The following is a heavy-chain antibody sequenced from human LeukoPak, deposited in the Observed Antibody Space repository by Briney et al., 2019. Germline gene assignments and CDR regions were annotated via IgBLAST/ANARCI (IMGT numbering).Heavy chain of an antibody. J-gene: IGHJ4*02. D-gene: IGHD6-13*01. V-gene: IGHV4-34*09. Sequence: SETLSLTCAVYGGSFSGCSWSWIRQPPGKGLEWIGYIYYSGSTYYNPSLKSRVTISVDTSKNQFSLKLSSVTAADTAVYYCARGSSSWQRDYWGQGTLVTVSS. CDR3: ARGSSSWQRDY. CDR1: GGSFSGCS. CDR2: IYYSGST.